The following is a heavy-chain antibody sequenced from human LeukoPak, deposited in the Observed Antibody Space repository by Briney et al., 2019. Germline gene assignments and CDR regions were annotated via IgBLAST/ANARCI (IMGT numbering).Heavy chain of an antibody. CDR2: IIPIFGTA. CDR1: GGTFSSYA. J-gene: IGHJ6*02. Sequence: ASVKVSCKASGGTFSSYAISWVRQAPGQGLGWMGGIIPIFGTANYAQKFQGRVTITADESTSTAYMELSSLRSEDTAVYYCARDIKGLRDYYGMDVWGQGTTVTVSS. V-gene: IGHV1-69*13. CDR3: ARDIKGLRDYYGMDV. D-gene: IGHD4-17*01.